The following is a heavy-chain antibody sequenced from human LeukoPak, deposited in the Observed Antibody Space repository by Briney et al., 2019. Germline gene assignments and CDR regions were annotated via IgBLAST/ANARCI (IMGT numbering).Heavy chain of an antibody. V-gene: IGHV4-34*01. CDR1: GGSFSGYY. Sequence: SETLSLTCAVYGGSFSGYYWSWIRQPPGKGLEWIGEINHSGSTNYNPSLKSRVTISVDTSKNQFSLKLSSVTAADTAVYYCARGLSGPQGFDPRGQGTLVTVSS. J-gene: IGHJ5*02. CDR2: INHSGST. CDR3: ARGLSGPQGFDP.